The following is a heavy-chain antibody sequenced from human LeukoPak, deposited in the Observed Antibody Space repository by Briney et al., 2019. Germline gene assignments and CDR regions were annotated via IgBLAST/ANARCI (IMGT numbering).Heavy chain of an antibody. CDR1: GGSISSGNFY. J-gene: IGHJ4*02. CDR2: VYTSGST. CDR3: ARVYGRVDY. Sequence: SQTLSLTCTVSGGSISSGNFYWSWIRQPAGKGLEWIGRVYTSGSTNYNPSLKSRVTISLDTSKNQFSLNLRAVTAADTAVYYCARVYGRVDYWGQGTLVTVSS. D-gene: IGHD1-26*01. V-gene: IGHV4-61*02.